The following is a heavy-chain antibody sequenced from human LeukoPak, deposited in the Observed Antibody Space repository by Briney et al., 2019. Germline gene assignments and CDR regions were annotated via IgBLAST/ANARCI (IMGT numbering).Heavy chain of an antibody. J-gene: IGHJ4*02. D-gene: IGHD2-8*01. CDR2: IPLSGLT. CDR1: GGSISNTNW. CDR3: SRENGAFSPFGY. Sequence: SGTLSLTCGVSGGSISNTNWWSWVRPPPGQGLEWIGEIPLSGLTNYNPSLKSRVTVSLHKPKNHLSLNLTSVTAADTAVYYCSRENGAFSPFGYWGQGTLVTVPS. V-gene: IGHV4-4*02.